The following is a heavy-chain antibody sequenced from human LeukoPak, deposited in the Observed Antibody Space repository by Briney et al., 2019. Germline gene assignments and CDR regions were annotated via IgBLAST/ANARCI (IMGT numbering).Heavy chain of an antibody. J-gene: IGHJ4*02. V-gene: IGHV4-39*07. Sequence: SETLSLTCTVSGGSISSSSYYWGWIRQPPGKGLEWIGSIYYSGSTYYNPSLKSRVTISVDTSKNQLSLKLSSVTAADTAVYYCAKVGATIWAGVNRHFDYWGQGTLVTVSS. D-gene: IGHD1-26*01. CDR2: IYYSGST. CDR1: GGSISSSSYY. CDR3: AKVGATIWAGVNRHFDY.